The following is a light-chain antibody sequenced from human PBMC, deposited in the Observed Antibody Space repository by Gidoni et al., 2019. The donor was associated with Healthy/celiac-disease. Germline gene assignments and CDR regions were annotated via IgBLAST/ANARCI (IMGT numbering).Light chain of an antibody. CDR2: DAS. CDR1: QSVSSY. V-gene: IGKV3-11*01. J-gene: IGKJ5*01. Sequence: EIVLTQSPATLSLSPGERATLSCRASQSVSSYLAWYPQKPGQAPRLLIYDASNRATGIPARFSGSGSGTDFTLTISSLEPEDFAVYYCQQRSNWPIFGQGTRLEIK. CDR3: QQRSNWPI.